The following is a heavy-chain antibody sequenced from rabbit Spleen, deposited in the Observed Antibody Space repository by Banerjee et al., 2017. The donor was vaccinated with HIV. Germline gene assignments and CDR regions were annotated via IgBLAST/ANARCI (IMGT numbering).Heavy chain of an antibody. V-gene: IGHV1S40*01. Sequence: QQLEESGGGLVKPGASLTLTCTASGFDLSSNYYMCWVRQPPGKGPEWIACIAAGVSYTTYYATWAKGRFTISNPSSTTVTLQMTSLTAADTATYFCARDLTSVIGWNFNLWGPGTLVTVS. CDR3: ARDLTSVIGWNFNL. J-gene: IGHJ4*01. CDR1: GFDLSSNYY. D-gene: IGHD1-1*01. CDR2: IAAGVSYTT.